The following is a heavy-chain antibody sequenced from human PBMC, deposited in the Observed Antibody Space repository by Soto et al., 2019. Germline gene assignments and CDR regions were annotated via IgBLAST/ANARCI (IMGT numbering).Heavy chain of an antibody. Sequence: EVQLVESGGDSVQPGGSLRLSCAASGFPFSSYWMHWVRHTPGKGLEWVSRISGDGTTIYYADSVTGRRTVSRDNAKNTMSLQMSGLGAEDTAVYYCAREYYGLLTGYYNDHWGQGTLVSVSS. CDR2: ISGDGTTI. CDR1: GFPFSSYW. CDR3: AREYYGLLTGYYNDH. V-gene: IGHV3-74*01. J-gene: IGHJ4*02. D-gene: IGHD3-9*01.